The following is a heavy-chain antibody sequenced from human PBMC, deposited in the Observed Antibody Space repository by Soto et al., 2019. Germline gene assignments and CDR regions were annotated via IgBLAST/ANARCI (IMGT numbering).Heavy chain of an antibody. V-gene: IGHV1-8*01. D-gene: IGHD5-18*01. J-gene: IGHJ5*02. Sequence: QVQLVQSGAEVKKPGASVKVSCKACGDTFTNFDLNWVRQATGQGLEWMGWMRANSGDTGHAQKFQGRVSMTRSTSISTAYMELSSLRAEDTAVYYCARYIYGQGFKAWGQGTLVIVSS. CDR1: GDTFTNFD. CDR2: MRANSGDT. CDR3: ARYIYGQGFKA.